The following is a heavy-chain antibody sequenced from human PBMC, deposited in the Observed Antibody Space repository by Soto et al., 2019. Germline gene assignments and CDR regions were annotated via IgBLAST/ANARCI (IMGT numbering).Heavy chain of an antibody. CDR2: IDNAGTGS. D-gene: IGHD3-10*01. V-gene: IGHV3-74*01. CDR3: ARGWFGPDV. Sequence: EVQLVESGGGLVQPGGSLRLSCAASGFTLSGRSMHWVRQAPGKGLVWVSGIDNAGTGSTYADSVKGRFTSSRDNAKNMLYLQMNSLRFEDTAVYYCARGWFGPDVWGKGTTVTVSS. CDR1: GFTLSGRS. J-gene: IGHJ6*04.